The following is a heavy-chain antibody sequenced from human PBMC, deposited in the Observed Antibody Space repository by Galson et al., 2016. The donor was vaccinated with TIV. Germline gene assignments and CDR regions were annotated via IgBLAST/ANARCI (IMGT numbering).Heavy chain of an antibody. V-gene: IGHV5-51*03. Sequence: QSGAEVKKPGESLKISCQGSGYSFATYWIAWVRQMPGKGLDWMGIIYPGNSDTRYSPSFQGQVTISADRSTNTAYLQMNSLRAEDTAIYYCAKSPTSGTYYYDGSGYSSFFDYWGQGSLVTVSS. J-gene: IGHJ4*02. CDR1: GYSFATYW. CDR2: IYPGNSDT. D-gene: IGHD3-22*01. CDR3: AKSPTSGTYYYDGSGYSSFFDY.